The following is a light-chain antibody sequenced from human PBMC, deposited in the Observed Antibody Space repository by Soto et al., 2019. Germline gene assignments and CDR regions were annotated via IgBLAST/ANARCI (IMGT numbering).Light chain of an antibody. CDR1: QSVSSN. Sequence: IVMTQSPATLSVSPGGRAPLSCRASQSVSSNLAWYQQKPGQAPRLLIYGASTRATGIPARFSGSGSGTEFTLTISSLQSEDFAVYYCQQYNNWLQWTFGQGTKVDIK. V-gene: IGKV3-15*01. CDR2: GAS. J-gene: IGKJ1*01. CDR3: QQYNNWLQWT.